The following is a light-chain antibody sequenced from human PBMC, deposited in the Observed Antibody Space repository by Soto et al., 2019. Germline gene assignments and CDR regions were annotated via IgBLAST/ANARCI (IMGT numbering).Light chain of an antibody. V-gene: IGKV1-39*01. CDR1: QSISSY. CDR3: QQRYSTPTGT. CDR2: AAS. J-gene: IGKJ1*01. Sequence: DIQMTQSPSSLSASVGDRVTITCRASQSISSYLDWYQQKPGKAPKLLIYAASSLQPALPSRFTGRGSGTDFTLTISTLQPEAFPTYSCQQRYSTPTGTFGQGTK.